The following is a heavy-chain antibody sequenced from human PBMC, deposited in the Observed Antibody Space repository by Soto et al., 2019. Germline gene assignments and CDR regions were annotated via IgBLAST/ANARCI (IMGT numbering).Heavy chain of an antibody. CDR3: ARHVRGYSYGYGMAV. CDR1: GYSFTSYL. J-gene: IGHJ6*01. CDR2: IYPGDSDT. D-gene: IGHD5-18*01. V-gene: IGHV5-51*01. Sequence: PGESLKISCKGSGYSFTSYLIGCVRQMPWKGLEWMVIIYPGDSDTRYSPSFQGQVTISADKSISTAYLQWSSLKASDTAMYYCARHVRGYSYGYGMAVWGQGTTVTVSS.